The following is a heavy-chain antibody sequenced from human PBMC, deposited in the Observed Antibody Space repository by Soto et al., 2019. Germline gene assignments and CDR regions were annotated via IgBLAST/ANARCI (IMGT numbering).Heavy chain of an antibody. J-gene: IGHJ4*02. CDR2: ISSSSSYI. D-gene: IGHD5-12*01. CDR1: GLTLRSYS. Sequence: GGALRLSCAASGLTLRSYSMNWVRQAPGKGLEWVSSISSSSSYIYYTDSVKGRFTISRDNAKNSLYLQMNSLRAEDTAVYYCARDLIRVEMATISRYFDYWGQGTLVTVS. V-gene: IGHV3-21*01. CDR3: ARDLIRVEMATISRYFDY.